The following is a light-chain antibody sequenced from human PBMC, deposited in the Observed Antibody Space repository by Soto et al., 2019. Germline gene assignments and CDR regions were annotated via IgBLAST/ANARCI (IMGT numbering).Light chain of an antibody. CDR2: DVS. J-gene: IGLJ2*01. V-gene: IGLV2-14*01. CDR1: SNDVGGYNY. Sequence: QSALTQPASVSGSPGQSITISCTGTSNDVGGYNYVSWHQQHPGKAPKLMIYDVSNRPSGVSNRFSGSKSGNTASLTISGLQAEDEADYYCSSYTTISTVIFGGGTKVTVL. CDR3: SSYTTISTVI.